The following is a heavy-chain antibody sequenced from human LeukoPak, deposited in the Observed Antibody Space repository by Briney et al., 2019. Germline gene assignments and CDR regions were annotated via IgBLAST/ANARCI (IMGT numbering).Heavy chain of an antibody. D-gene: IGHD3-10*01. CDR2: IKQDGSEK. CDR1: GFTFSSYW. CDR3: ARDGGGRLLWFGELDY. J-gene: IGHJ4*02. V-gene: IGHV3-7*01. Sequence: GGSLRLSCAASGFTFSSYWMSWDRQAPGKGLEWVANIKQDGSEKYYVDSVKGRFTISRDNAKNSLYLQMNSLRAEDTAVYYCARDGGGRLLWFGELDYWGQGTLVTVSS.